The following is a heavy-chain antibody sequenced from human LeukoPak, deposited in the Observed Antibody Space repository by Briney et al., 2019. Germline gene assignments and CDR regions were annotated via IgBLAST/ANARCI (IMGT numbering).Heavy chain of an antibody. CDR3: ARVAYSGYGLDY. CDR2: IYYSGST. Sequence: SETLSLTCTVSGGSISSYYWSWIRQPPGKGLEWIGYIYYSGSTNYNPSLKSRVTISVDTSKNQFSLKLSSVTAADTAVYYSARVAYSGYGLDYWGQGTLVTVSS. J-gene: IGHJ4*02. CDR1: GGSISSYY. V-gene: IGHV4-59*01. D-gene: IGHD5-12*01.